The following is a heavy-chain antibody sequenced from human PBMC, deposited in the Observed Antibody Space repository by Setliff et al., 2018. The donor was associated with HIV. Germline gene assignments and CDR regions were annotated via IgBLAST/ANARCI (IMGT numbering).Heavy chain of an antibody. V-gene: IGHV3-48*03. Sequence: GGSLRLSCAASGFTFSSYEMNWVRQAPGKRLEWVSYISSSGSSTYYADSVKGRFTISRDNGKNSLYLQMNGLRDDDTAVYHCARAPRGRAGSHYIANWFDSWGQGTLVTVSS. CDR2: ISSSGSST. D-gene: IGHD3-10*01. CDR1: GFTFSSYE. CDR3: ARAPRGRAGSHYIANWFDS. J-gene: IGHJ5*01.